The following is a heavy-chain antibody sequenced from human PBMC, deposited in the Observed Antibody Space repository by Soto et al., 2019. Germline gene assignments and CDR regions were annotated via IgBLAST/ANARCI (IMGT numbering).Heavy chain of an antibody. Sequence: GSLRLSFAASGFAFSSYAMSWVRQAPGKGLEWVSAISGSGGSTYYADSVKGRFTISRDNSKNTLYLQMNSLRAEDTAVYYCAKDRYSSSFYSYYMDVWGKGTTVTVSS. V-gene: IGHV3-23*01. CDR3: AKDRYSSSFYSYYMDV. CDR2: ISGSGGST. J-gene: IGHJ6*03. CDR1: GFAFSSYA. D-gene: IGHD6-6*01.